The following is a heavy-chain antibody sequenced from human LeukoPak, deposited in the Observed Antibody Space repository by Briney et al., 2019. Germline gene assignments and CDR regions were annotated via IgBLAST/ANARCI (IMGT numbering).Heavy chain of an antibody. CDR3: AKDIAVYTAMGDWYFDL. J-gene: IGHJ2*01. V-gene: IGHV3-9*01. D-gene: IGHD5-18*01. CDR1: GFTFDDYA. Sequence: GGSLRLSCAASGFTFDDYAMHWVRQAPGKGLEWVSGISWNSGSIGYADSVKGRFTISRDNAKNSLYLQMNSLRAEDTALYYCAKDIAVYTAMGDWYFDLWGRGTLVTVS. CDR2: ISWNSGSI.